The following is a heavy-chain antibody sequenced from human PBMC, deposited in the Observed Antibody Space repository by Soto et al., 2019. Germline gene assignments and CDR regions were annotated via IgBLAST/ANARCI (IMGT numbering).Heavy chain of an antibody. CDR1: GYRFINYW. D-gene: IGHD1-1*01. J-gene: IGHJ4*02. Sequence: EVQLVQSGAEVKKPGESLRLSCQGSGYRFINYWISWMRQMPGKGLEWVGRIDPSDSDTVYSPSFQGHVTISIDTAINTAFLEWRSLQASDTAMYYCVRHGNGTPFYFDFWGRGTLVPVSS. CDR3: VRHGNGTPFYFDF. CDR2: IDPSDSDT. V-gene: IGHV5-10-1*03.